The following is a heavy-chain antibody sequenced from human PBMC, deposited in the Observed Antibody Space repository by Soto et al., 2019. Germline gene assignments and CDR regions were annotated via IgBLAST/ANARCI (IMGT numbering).Heavy chain of an antibody. D-gene: IGHD6-19*01. CDR3: ASSVTVAGYDY. CDR1: GGSISSYY. V-gene: IGHV4-59*01. Sequence: SETPSLPCTVSGGSISSYYWSWIRQPPGKGLEWIGYIYYSGSTNYNPSLKSRVTISVDTSKNQFSLKLSFVTAADRAVYYCASSVTVAGYDYWGQGTLVTVSS. CDR2: IYYSGST. J-gene: IGHJ4*02.